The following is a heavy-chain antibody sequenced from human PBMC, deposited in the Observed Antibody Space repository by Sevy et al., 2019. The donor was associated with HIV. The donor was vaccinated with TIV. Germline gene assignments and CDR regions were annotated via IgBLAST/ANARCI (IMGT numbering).Heavy chain of an antibody. CDR1: GGTFSSYA. CDR3: AKVVVAATPFYYYYGMDV. CDR2: IIPIFGTA. D-gene: IGHD2-15*01. J-gene: IGHJ6*02. V-gene: IGHV1-69*13. Sequence: ASVKVSCKASGGTFSSYAISWVRQAPGQGLEWMGGIIPIFGTANYAQKFQGRVTITADECTSTAYMELSSLRSEDTAVYYCAKVVVAATPFYYYYGMDVWGQGTTVTVSS.